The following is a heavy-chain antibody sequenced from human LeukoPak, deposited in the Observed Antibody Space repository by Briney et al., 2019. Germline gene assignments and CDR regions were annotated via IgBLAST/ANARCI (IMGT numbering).Heavy chain of an antibody. D-gene: IGHD3-10*01. V-gene: IGHV1-18*01. CDR2: ISAYNGNT. CDR1: GYTFTNYG. Sequence: ASVKVSGKASGYTFTNYGITWVRQAPGQGLEWMGWISAYNGNTNYAQKLQGRVTMTTDTSSTTAYMELRSLRSDDTAVYYCARPTRRFGELFDAFDIWGQGTMVTVSS. CDR3: ARPTRRFGELFDAFDI. J-gene: IGHJ3*02.